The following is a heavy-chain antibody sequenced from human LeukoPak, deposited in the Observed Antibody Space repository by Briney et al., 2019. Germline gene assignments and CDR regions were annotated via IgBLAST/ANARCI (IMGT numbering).Heavy chain of an antibody. CDR1: GYTFTSYG. J-gene: IGHJ6*02. D-gene: IGHD3-10*01. CDR2: ISAYNGNT. CDR3: ARGNYGRRYYYYGMDV. V-gene: IGHV1-18*01. Sequence: ASVTVSCKASGYTFTSYGISWVRQAPGQGLEWMGWISAYNGNTNYAQKLQGRVTMTTDTSTSTAYMELRSLRSDDTAVYYCARGNYGRRYYYYGMDVWGQGTTVTVSS.